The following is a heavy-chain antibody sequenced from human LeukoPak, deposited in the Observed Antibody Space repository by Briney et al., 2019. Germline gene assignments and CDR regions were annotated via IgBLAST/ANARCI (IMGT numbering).Heavy chain of an antibody. CDR2: INTDGSST. Sequence: PGGSLRLSSAASGFMFSNYWMHWVRQAPGKGLVWVSRINTDGSSTNYADSVTGRFTISRDNAENTLYLQMNSLRAEDTAIYYCVKDMAGNYDYWGQGTLVTVSS. D-gene: IGHD4-11*01. V-gene: IGHV3-74*01. CDR3: VKDMAGNYDY. J-gene: IGHJ4*02. CDR1: GFMFSNYW.